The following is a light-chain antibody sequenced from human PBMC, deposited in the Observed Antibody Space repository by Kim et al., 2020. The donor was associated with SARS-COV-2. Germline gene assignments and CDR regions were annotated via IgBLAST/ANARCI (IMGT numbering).Light chain of an antibody. V-gene: IGKV1-39*01. CDR1: QSISNY. J-gene: IGKJ4*01. Sequence: DIQMTQSPSSLSASVGDRVTIACRASQSISNYLNWYQQKPGKAPNLLIYAASSLQGGVPSRFSGSGSGTDFTLTISSLQPEDFATYYCQQSHTAPSLTFGGGNKVDIK. CDR3: QQSHTAPSLT. CDR2: AAS.